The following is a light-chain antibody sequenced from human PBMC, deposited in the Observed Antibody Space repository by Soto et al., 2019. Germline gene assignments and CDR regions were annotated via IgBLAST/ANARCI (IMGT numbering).Light chain of an antibody. CDR3: SSYAGSNNLYV. Sequence: QSVLTKPPSASGSPGQSGTISCTGTSSDVGGYSYVSWYQRHPGKAPKLMIYEVTKRPSGVPDRFSGSKSGNTASLTVSGLQAEDEADYYCSSYAGSNNLYVFGTGTKVTVL. CDR1: SSDVGGYSY. CDR2: EVT. V-gene: IGLV2-8*01. J-gene: IGLJ1*01.